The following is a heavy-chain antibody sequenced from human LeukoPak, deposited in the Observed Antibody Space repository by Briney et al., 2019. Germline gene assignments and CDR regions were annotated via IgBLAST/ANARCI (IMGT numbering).Heavy chain of an antibody. V-gene: IGHV1-8*03. J-gene: IGHJ4*02. CDR2: MNPNRGNT. Sequence: ASVKVSCKASGYTFTSYDIHWVRQATGQGLEWMGWMNPNRGNTDYAQKFQGRVTIPRNTSISTAYMDPSSLRYKDTAVYYCARVNYHYVWGSYRPFDYWGQGTLLTVSS. CDR1: GYTFTSYD. CDR3: ARVNYHYVWGSYRPFDY. D-gene: IGHD3-16*02.